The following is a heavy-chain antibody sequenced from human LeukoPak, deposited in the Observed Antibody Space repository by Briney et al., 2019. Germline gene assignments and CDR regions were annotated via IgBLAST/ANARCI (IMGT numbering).Heavy chain of an antibody. J-gene: IGHJ4*02. CDR3: ATRPGYRAFDY. D-gene: IGHD1-1*01. CDR1: GFTFSNYG. Sequence: PGGSLRLSCAASGFTFSNYGMNWVRQAPGKGLEWVSVISDSGGKTHCADSVKGRFTISRDNSKNTLYLQMNSMRLEDTAVYYCATRPGYRAFDYWGQGTLVTVSS. CDR2: ISDSGGKT. V-gene: IGHV3-23*01.